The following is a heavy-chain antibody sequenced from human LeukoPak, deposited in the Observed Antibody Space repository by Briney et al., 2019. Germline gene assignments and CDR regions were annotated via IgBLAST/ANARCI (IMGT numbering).Heavy chain of an antibody. CDR3: ALELRFGY. CDR2: ISYDGSNK. D-gene: IGHD1-7*01. J-gene: IGHJ4*02. CDR1: GFTFSSYG. V-gene: IGHV3-30*03. Sequence: PGGSLRLSCAASGFTFSSYGMHWVRQAPGKGLEWVAVISYDGSNKYYADSVKGRFTISRDNSKNTLYLQMNSLRGEDTAVYYCALELRFGYWGQGTLVTVSS.